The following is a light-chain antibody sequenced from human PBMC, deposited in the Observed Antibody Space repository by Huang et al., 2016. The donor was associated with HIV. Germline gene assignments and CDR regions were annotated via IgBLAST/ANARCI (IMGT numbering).Light chain of an antibody. V-gene: IGKV1-9*01. CDR3: QQVDSYPRT. CDR2: AAS. Sequence: IQLTQSPSSLSASVGDRVTITCRASRDIKTYLAWFHQRPGSAPKFLIFAASFLESGVPSRFSGSGSGTEFTLTINGLQPEDFGTYYCQQVDSYPRTCGQGTNVDVK. CDR1: RDIKTY. J-gene: IGKJ1*01.